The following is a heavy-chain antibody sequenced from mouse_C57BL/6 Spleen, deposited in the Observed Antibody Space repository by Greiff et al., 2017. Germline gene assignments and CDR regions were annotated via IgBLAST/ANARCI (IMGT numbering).Heavy chain of an antibody. D-gene: IGHD2-4*01. CDR2: INPNNGGT. Sequence: EVQLQQSGPELVKPGASVKIPCKASGYTFTDYNMDWVKQSHGKSLEWIGDINPNNGGTIYNQKFKGKATLTVDKSSSTAYMELRSLTSEDTAVYYCARRGDDYDEGLAYWGQGTLVTVSA. CDR3: ARRGDDYDEGLAY. V-gene: IGHV1-18*01. CDR1: GYTFTDYN. J-gene: IGHJ3*01.